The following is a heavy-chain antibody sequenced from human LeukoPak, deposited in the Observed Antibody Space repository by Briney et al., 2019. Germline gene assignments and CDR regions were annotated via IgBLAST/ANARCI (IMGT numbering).Heavy chain of an antibody. CDR3: ARDSSGYYYDSSGHLDY. CDR1: GGSFSGYY. D-gene: IGHD3-22*01. CDR2: IHYSGIT. V-gene: IGHV4-59*01. J-gene: IGHJ4*02. Sequence: SETLSLTCAVYGGSFSGYYWSWIRQPPGKGLEWIGYIHYSGITNYNPSLKSRVTISVDTSKNQFSLKLSSVTAADTAVYYCARDSSGYYYDSSGHLDYWGQGTLVTVSS.